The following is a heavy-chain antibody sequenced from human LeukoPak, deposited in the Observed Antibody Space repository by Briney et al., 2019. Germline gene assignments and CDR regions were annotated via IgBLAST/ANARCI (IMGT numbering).Heavy chain of an antibody. CDR1: GFTFSSYS. CDR3: ARGGITIFGVVID. V-gene: IGHV3-21*01. D-gene: IGHD3-3*01. CDR2: ISSSSSYI. J-gene: IGHJ4*02. Sequence: PGGSLRLSCAASGFTFSSYSMNWVRQAPGKGLEWVSSISSSSSYIYYADSVKGRFTISRDNAKNSLYLRMNSLRAEDTAVYYCARGGITIFGVVIDWGQGTLVTVSS.